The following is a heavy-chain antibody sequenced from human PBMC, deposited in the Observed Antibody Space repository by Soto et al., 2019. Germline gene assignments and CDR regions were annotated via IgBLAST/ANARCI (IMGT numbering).Heavy chain of an antibody. Sequence: PGGSLRLSCAASGFTFSSYSMNWVRQAPGKGLEWVSSISSSSSYIYYADSVKGRFTISRDNAKNSLYLQMNSLRAEDTAVYYCARVIVVVPAAMSSDLDYWGQGTLVTVSS. D-gene: IGHD2-2*01. J-gene: IGHJ4*02. CDR3: ARVIVVVPAAMSSDLDY. CDR2: ISSSSSYI. CDR1: GFTFSSYS. V-gene: IGHV3-21*01.